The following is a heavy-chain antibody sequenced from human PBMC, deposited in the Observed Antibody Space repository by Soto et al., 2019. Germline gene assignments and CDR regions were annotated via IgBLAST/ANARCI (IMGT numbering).Heavy chain of an antibody. CDR3: GRLEGLATISYYFDY. J-gene: IGHJ4*02. CDR1: GGSFSSGSYY. V-gene: IGHV4-39*01. D-gene: IGHD3-9*01. CDR2: FYYSARS. Sequence: PSETLSLTCTVSGGSFSSGSYYWGWGRQRKGQGPDGIGSFYYSARSYYNSCLEGPATITVDNPQNKYSLMLMSLSAADTAVYYCGRLEGLATISYYFDYWGQGALVNVSS.